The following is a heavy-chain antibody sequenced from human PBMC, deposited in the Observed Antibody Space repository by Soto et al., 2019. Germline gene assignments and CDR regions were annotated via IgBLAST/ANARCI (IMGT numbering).Heavy chain of an antibody. Sequence: SETLSLTCAVSGYSISSGYYWGWIRQPPGKGLEWIGSIYHSGSTYYNPSLKSRVTISVDTSKNQFSLKLSSVTAADTAVYYCAGPSPYYYDSSGPWAGNWFDPWGQGTLVTVSS. D-gene: IGHD3-22*01. V-gene: IGHV4-38-2*01. J-gene: IGHJ5*02. CDR2: IYHSGST. CDR3: AGPSPYYYDSSGPWAGNWFDP. CDR1: GYSISSGYY.